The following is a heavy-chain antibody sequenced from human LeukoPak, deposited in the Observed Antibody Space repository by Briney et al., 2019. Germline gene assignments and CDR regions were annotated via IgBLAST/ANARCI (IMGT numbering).Heavy chain of an antibody. CDR1: GYTFIDYD. J-gene: IGHJ4*02. CDR2: MSPNSGNT. CDR3: ARGPPYDYVWGSYRSLGY. V-gene: IGHV1-8*02. D-gene: IGHD3-16*02. Sequence: ASVKVSCKASGYTFIDYDINWVRQATGQGLEWMGWMSPNSGNTGYAQKFQGRVTMTRNTSISTAYMELSSLRSEDTAVYYCARGPPYDYVWGSYRSLGYWGQGTLVTVSS.